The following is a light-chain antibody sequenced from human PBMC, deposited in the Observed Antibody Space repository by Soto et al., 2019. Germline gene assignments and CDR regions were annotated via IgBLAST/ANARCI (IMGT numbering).Light chain of an antibody. J-gene: IGLJ3*02. CDR2: EVS. CDR1: SSDVGGYNY. Sequence: QSALTQPASVSGSPGQSITISCTGTSSDVGGYNYVSWYQQHPGKAPKVMIHEVSNRPSGVSNRFSGSKSGNTASLTISGLQAEDEADYYCSSYTTSSTLVFGGGTKLTV. V-gene: IGLV2-14*01. CDR3: SSYTTSSTLV.